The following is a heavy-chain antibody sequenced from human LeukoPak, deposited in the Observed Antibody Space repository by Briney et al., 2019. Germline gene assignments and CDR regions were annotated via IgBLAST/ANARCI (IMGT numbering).Heavy chain of an antibody. CDR3: ARGTLAAAPNWFDP. Sequence: SETLSLTCAVYGGSFSGYYWSWIRQPPGKGLEWIGEINHSGSTNYNPSLKSRVTISVDTSKNQFSLKLSSVTAADTAVSYCARGTLAAAPNWFDPWGQGTLVTVSS. CDR2: INHSGST. J-gene: IGHJ5*02. V-gene: IGHV4-34*01. D-gene: IGHD6-13*01. CDR1: GGSFSGYY.